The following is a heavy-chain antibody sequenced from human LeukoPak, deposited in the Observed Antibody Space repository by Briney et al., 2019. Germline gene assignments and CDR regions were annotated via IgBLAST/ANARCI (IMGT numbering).Heavy chain of an antibody. Sequence: ASVKVSCKASGGTFSSYAISWVRQAPGQGLEWMGRIIPILGIANYAQKFQGRVTITADKSTSTAYMELSSLRSEDTAVYYCARERDILTGYCAFDIWGQGTMVTVSS. V-gene: IGHV1-69*04. J-gene: IGHJ3*02. CDR3: ARERDILTGYCAFDI. D-gene: IGHD3-9*01. CDR1: GGTFSSYA. CDR2: IIPILGIA.